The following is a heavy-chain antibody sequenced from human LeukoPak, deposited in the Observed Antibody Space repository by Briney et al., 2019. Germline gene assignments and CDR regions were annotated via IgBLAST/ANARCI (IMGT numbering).Heavy chain of an antibody. Sequence: GASVKVSFKASGYTFTSYYMHWVRQAPGQGLEWMGIINPSGGSTSYAQKFQGRVTMTMDTSTSTVYMELSSLRSEDTAVYYCARSDPAKLQFDYWGQGTLVTVSS. V-gene: IGHV1-46*03. CDR2: INPSGGST. CDR3: ARSDPAKLQFDY. D-gene: IGHD1-7*01. CDR1: GYTFTSYY. J-gene: IGHJ4*02.